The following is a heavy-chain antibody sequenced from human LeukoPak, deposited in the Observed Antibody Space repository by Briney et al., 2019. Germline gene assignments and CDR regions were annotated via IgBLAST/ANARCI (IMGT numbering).Heavy chain of an antibody. CDR2: ISYDGSNK. CDR3: AKPSSGYSYGSPDY. J-gene: IGHJ4*02. Sequence: GGSLRLSCSASGFTFSSYGMHWVRQAPGKGLEWVAVISYDGSNKYYADSVKGRFTISRDNSKNTLYLQMNSLRAEDTAVYYCAKPSSGYSYGSPDYWGQGTLVTVSS. CDR1: GFTFSSYG. V-gene: IGHV3-30*18. D-gene: IGHD5-18*01.